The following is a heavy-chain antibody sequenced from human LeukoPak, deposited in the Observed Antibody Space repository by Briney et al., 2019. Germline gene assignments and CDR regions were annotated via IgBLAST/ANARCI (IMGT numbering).Heavy chain of an antibody. CDR3: ARGYCSSTSCYAAD. Sequence: GASVNVSCKASGGTFSSYAISWVRQAPGQGLEWMGGIIPIFGTANYAQKFQGRVTITADESTSTAYMELSSLRSEDTAVYYCARGYCSSTSCYAADWGQGTLVTVSS. V-gene: IGHV1-69*13. CDR1: GGTFSSYA. CDR2: IIPIFGTA. D-gene: IGHD2-2*01. J-gene: IGHJ4*02.